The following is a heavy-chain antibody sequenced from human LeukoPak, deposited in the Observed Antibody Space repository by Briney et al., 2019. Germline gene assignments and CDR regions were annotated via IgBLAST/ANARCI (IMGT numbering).Heavy chain of an antibody. CDR1: GLTFSSYA. CDR3: ANLRDYFDY. J-gene: IGHJ4*02. CDR2: ISGSGGST. Sequence: GGSLRHSCAASGLTFSSYAMSWVRQAPGKGLEWVSAISGSGGSTYYADSVKGRFTISRDNSKNTLYLQMNSLRAEDTAVYYCANLRDYFDYWGQGTLVTVSS. V-gene: IGHV3-23*01.